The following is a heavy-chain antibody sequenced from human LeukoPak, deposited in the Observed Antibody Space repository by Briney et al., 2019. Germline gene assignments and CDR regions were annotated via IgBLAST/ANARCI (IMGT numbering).Heavy chain of an antibody. V-gene: IGHV3-21*01. D-gene: IGHD3-22*01. CDR2: ISSSSSYI. Sequence: PGGSLRLSCAASGFTFSSYSMNWVRQAPGKGLEWVSSISSSSSYIYYADSVKGRFTISRDNAKNSLYLQMNSLRAEDTAVYYCVLSYYDSSGYYRLFDYWGQGTLVTVSS. CDR3: VLSYYDSSGYYRLFDY. CDR1: GFTFSSYS. J-gene: IGHJ4*02.